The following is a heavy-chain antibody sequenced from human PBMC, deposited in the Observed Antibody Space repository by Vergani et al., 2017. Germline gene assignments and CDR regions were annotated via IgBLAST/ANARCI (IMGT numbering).Heavy chain of an antibody. CDR3: ARVGTYYYYYMDV. J-gene: IGHJ6*03. V-gene: IGHV3-48*01. CDR1: GFTFSSYS. CDR2: ISSSSSTI. Sequence: EVQLVESGGGLVQPGGSLRLSCAASGFTFSSYSMNWVRQAPGKGLEWVSYISSSSSTIYYAYSVKGRFTISRDNDKNSLYIQMNSLRAEGTAVYYCARVGTYYYYYMDVWGKGTTVTVSS.